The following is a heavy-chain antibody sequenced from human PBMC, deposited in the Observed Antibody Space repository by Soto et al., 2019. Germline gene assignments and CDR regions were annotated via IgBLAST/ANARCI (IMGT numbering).Heavy chain of an antibody. J-gene: IGHJ6*02. CDR1: GGTFSSYT. Sequence: QVQLVQSGAEVKKPGSSVKVSCKASGGTFSSYTISWVRQDPGQGLEWMGRIIPILGIANYAQKFQGRVTITADKSTSTAYMELSSLRSEDTAVYYCASETGDVNYYGMDVWGQGTTVTVSS. D-gene: IGHD7-27*01. V-gene: IGHV1-69*02. CDR2: IIPILGIA. CDR3: ASETGDVNYYGMDV.